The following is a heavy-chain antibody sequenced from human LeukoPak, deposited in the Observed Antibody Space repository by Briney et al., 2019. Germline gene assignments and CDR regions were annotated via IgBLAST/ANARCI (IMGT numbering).Heavy chain of an antibody. CDR2: IYYSGST. V-gene: IGHV4-59*01. Sequence: SETLSLTCTVSGGSISSYYWSWIRQPPGKGLEWIGYIYYSGSTNYNPSLKSRVTISVDTSKNQFSLKLSSVTAADTAVYYCARARQQLSYWLDPWGQGTLVTVSS. J-gene: IGHJ5*02. D-gene: IGHD6-13*01. CDR1: GGSISSYY. CDR3: ARARQQLSYWLDP.